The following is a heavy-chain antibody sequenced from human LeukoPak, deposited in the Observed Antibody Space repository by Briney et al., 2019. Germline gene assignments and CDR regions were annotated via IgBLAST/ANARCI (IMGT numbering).Heavy chain of an antibody. CDR1: GGSISYYY. CDR3: ASDSFYDSGGYFYY. V-gene: IGHV4-4*07. CDR2: IYTSGRT. J-gene: IGHJ4*02. Sequence: SETLSLTCTVSGGSISYYYWNWIRQPAGKGLEWIGRIYTSGRTYYNPSLKSRVSMSVDTSKNQFSLKLSSVTAADTAVYYCASDSFYDSGGYFYYWGQGTLVTVSS. D-gene: IGHD3-22*01.